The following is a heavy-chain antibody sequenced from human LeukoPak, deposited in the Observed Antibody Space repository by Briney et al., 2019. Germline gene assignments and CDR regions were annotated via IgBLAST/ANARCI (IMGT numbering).Heavy chain of an antibody. CDR2: IYYSGST. V-gene: IGHV4-59*12. Sequence: SETLSLTCTVSGGSISSYYWSWIRQPPGKGLEWIGYIYYSGSTNYNPSLKSRVTISVDTSKNQFSLKLSSVTAADTAVYYCARAGYCSSTSCYTSNFDYWGQGTLVTVSS. CDR3: ARAGYCSSTSCYTSNFDY. CDR1: GGSISSYY. D-gene: IGHD2-2*02. J-gene: IGHJ4*02.